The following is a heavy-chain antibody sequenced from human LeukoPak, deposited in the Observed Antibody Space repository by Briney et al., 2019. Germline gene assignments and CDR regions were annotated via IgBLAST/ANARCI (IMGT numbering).Heavy chain of an antibody. CDR1: GFSFSSYW. J-gene: IGHJ4*02. Sequence: GGSLRLSCAASGFSFSSYWMHWVRQAPGKGLVWVSRISSDGSSTIYADSVKGRFTISRDNAKNTLYLQMNSLRAEDTAVYYCESIGSGSTLVGWGEGRPVTASS. CDR2: ISSDGSST. CDR3: ESIGSGSTLVG. V-gene: IGHV3-74*01. D-gene: IGHD3-10*01.